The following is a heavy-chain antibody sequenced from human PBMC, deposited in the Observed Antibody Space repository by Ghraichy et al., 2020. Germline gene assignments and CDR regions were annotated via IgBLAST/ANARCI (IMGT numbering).Heavy chain of an antibody. CDR1: GGSFSGYY. D-gene: IGHD4-17*01. V-gene: IGHV4-34*01. CDR2: INHSGST. CDR3: ARGPTTVTPFDY. Sequence: SQTLSLTCAVYGGSFSGYYWSWIRQPPGKGLEWIGEINHSGSTNYNPSLKSRVTISVDTSKNQFSLKLSSVTAADTAVYYCARGPTTVTPFDYWGQGTLVTVSS. J-gene: IGHJ4*02.